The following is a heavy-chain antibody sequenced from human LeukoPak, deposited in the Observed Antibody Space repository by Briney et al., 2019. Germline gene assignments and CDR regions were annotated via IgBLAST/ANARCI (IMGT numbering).Heavy chain of an antibody. CDR2: ISCSGGST. CDR3: AKVPDIVVVPAARGAFDI. CDR1: GFTFSSYA. D-gene: IGHD2-2*01. V-gene: IGHV3-23*01. J-gene: IGHJ3*02. Sequence: GGSLRLSCAASGFTFSSYAMSWVRQAPGKGLEWVSAISCSGGSTYYADSVKGRFTISRDNSKNTLYLQMNSQRAEDTAVYYCAKVPDIVVVPAARGAFDIWGQGTMVTVCS.